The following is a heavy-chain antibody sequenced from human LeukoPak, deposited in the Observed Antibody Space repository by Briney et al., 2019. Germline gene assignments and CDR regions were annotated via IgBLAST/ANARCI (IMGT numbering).Heavy chain of an antibody. V-gene: IGHV4-34*01. CDR3: ARGHLNCSGGSCYDYYYYYMDV. J-gene: IGHJ6*03. D-gene: IGHD2-15*01. CDR2: ISQSGSA. Sequence: SETVSLTCAVYGGSFSGYYWSWIRQPPGKGLEWIGEISQSGSANYNPSLKSRVTISVDTSKNQFSLKLSSVTAADTAVYYCARGHLNCSGGSCYDYYYYYMDVWGKGTTVTVS. CDR1: GGSFSGYY.